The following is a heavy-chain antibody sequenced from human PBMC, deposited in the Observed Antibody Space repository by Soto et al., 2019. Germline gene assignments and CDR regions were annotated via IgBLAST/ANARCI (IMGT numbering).Heavy chain of an antibody. CDR2: ISYDGSNK. CDR3: ARDPAPQDTRGDDAFDI. Sequence: GGSLRLSCAASGFTFSSYAMHWVRQAPGKGLEWVAVISYDGSNKYYADSVKGRFTISRDNSKNTLYLQMTSLRAEDTAVYYCARDPAPQDTRGDDAFDIWGQGTMVTVSS. V-gene: IGHV3-30*04. D-gene: IGHD2-15*01. J-gene: IGHJ3*02. CDR1: GFTFSSYA.